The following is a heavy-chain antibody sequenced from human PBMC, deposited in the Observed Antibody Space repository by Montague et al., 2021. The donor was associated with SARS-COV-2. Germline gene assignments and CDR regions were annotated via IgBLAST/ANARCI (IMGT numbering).Heavy chain of an antibody. CDR3: ARDTRITMIVVVQGYGMDV. Sequence: SDTLSLTCTVSGGSISSRSYYWGWIRQSPGKGLEWIGSIYYSGSTYYNPSLKSRVTISVDTSKNQFSLKLSSVTAADTAVYYCARDTRITMIVVVQGYGMDVWGQGTTVTVSS. CDR2: IYYSGST. J-gene: IGHJ6*02. CDR1: GGSISSRSYY. D-gene: IGHD3-22*01. V-gene: IGHV4-39*07.